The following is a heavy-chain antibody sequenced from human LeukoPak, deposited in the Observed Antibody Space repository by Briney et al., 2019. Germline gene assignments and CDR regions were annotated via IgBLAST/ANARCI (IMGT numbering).Heavy chain of an antibody. D-gene: IGHD2-21*02. CDR1: GYTFTSYY. CDR3: ARDPNRIVVVTAIGWFDP. J-gene: IGHJ5*02. CDR2: INPSGGST. V-gene: IGHV1-46*01. Sequence: ASVKVSCKASGYTFTSYYIHWVRQAPGQGLEWMGIINPSGGSTSYAQKFQGRVTMTRDTSTSTVYMELSSLRSEDTAVYYCARDPNRIVVVTAIGWFDPWGQGTLVTVSS.